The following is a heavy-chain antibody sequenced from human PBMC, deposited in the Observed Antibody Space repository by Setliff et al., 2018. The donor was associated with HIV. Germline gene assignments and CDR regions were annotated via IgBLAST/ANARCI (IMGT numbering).Heavy chain of an antibody. V-gene: IGHV3-23*01. D-gene: IGHD3-22*01. CDR1: GFTFSSYA. CDR3: AQHRENYYDSSGYN. CDR2: ITASGGST. Sequence: GESLKISCAASGFTFSSYAMSWVRQAPGKGLEWVSAITASGGSTYYADSVRGRFTISRDNSKNTLYLQMNSLRAEDTAIYYCAQHRENYYDSSGYNWGQGTLVTVSS. J-gene: IGHJ4*02.